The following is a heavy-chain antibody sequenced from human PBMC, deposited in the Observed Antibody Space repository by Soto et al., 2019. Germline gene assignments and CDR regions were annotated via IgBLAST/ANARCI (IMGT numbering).Heavy chain of an antibody. J-gene: IGHJ4*02. D-gene: IGHD2-21*02. CDR2: MHHSGRT. V-gene: IGHV4-4*02. Sequence: QAQLQELGPGLVKPSGTLSHTCAVSGDSNSSDKWWSWVRQPPGKGLEWIGEMHHSGRTNYDPSLKSRVTILVEKSKNQVFLELSSMTAADTAVYYCARGGDWQFDYWGQGTLVTVSS. CDR3: ARGGDWQFDY. CDR1: GDSNSSDKW.